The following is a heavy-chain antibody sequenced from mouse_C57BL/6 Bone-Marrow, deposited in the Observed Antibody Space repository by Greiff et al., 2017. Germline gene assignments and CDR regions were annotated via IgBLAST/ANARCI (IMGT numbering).Heavy chain of an antibody. Sequence: VQLQQSGAELVRPGASVKLSCTASGFNIKNDYMHWVKQRPEQGLEWIGWIDPENGDTEYASKFQGKATITADTSSNTAYLQLSSLTSADTAVYYGTTRDSYSYYFDYWGQGTTLTLSS. D-gene: IGHD2-12*01. J-gene: IGHJ2*01. CDR3: TTRDSYSYYFDY. CDR1: GFNIKNDY. V-gene: IGHV14-4*01. CDR2: IDPENGDT.